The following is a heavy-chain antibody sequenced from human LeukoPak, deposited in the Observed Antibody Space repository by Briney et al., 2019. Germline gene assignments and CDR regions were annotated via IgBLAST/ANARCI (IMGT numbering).Heavy chain of an antibody. CDR3: ATEESGY. CDR2: IYSSGST. D-gene: IGHD3-3*01. V-gene: IGHV4-4*07. CDR1: GDSISSYY. J-gene: IGHJ4*02. Sequence: KPSETLSLTCTVSGDSISSYYCTWIRQPAGRGLEWIGRIYSSGSTSYNPSLKSRVTMSVDTSKNQFSLNLTSVTAADTAVYYCATEESGYWGQGTLDTVSS.